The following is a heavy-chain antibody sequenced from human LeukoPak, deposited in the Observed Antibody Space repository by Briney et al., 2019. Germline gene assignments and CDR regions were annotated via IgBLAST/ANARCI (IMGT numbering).Heavy chain of an antibody. D-gene: IGHD3-10*01. V-gene: IGHV1-69*01. J-gene: IGHJ4*02. CDR2: IIPIFGTA. Sequence: GASVKVSCKASGGTFSSYAISWVRQAPGQGLEWMGGIIPIFGTANYAQKFQGRVTITADVSTSTAYMELSSLRSEDTAVYYCARAPEYYYGSGSYYNDYWGQGTLVTVYS. CDR3: ARAPEYYYGSGSYYNDY. CDR1: GGTFSSYA.